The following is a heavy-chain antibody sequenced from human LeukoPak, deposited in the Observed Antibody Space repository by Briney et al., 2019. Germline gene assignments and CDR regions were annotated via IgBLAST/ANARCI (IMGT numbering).Heavy chain of an antibody. CDR2: ITGSSDSI. CDR3: ARDSKIQLCDY. V-gene: IGHV3-48*04. CDR1: GFTFGDYA. J-gene: IGHJ4*02. D-gene: IGHD5-18*01. Sequence: QTGGSLRLSCTASGFTFGDYAMNWLRQAPGKGLEWVSYITGSSDSILYADSVKGRFTISRDNAKNSLYLQMNSLRAEDTAVYYCARDSKIQLCDYWGQGTLVTVSS.